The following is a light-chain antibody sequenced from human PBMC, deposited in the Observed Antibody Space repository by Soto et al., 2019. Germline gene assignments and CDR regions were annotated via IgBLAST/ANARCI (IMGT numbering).Light chain of an antibody. J-gene: IGLJ2*01. CDR3: SSATSTGSLVI. V-gene: IGLV2-14*01. CDR1: SGDIGRSKF. Sequence: QAVLTQPASVPGSPVQSSTISCTGTSGDIGRSKFVSWYQQQPGKAPKLMIYEVTNRPSGISNRFSGSKSGNMACLTISGLQGDYEAIYFCSSATSTGSLVIFGGGTQLPVL. CDR2: EVT.